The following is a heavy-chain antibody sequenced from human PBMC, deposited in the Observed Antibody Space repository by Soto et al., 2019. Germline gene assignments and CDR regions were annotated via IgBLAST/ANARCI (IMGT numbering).Heavy chain of an antibody. J-gene: IGHJ4*02. V-gene: IGHV4-39*01. D-gene: IGHD4-17*01. Sequence: SETLSLTCTVSGGSTSGSRYHWTWIRQPPGKGLEWIGSGTTYYNPSLRSRVTISVDTSKEQFSLRLSSVTTADTAVYYCATYGGDTGRFDYWGQGILVTVSS. CDR1: GGSTSGSRYH. CDR3: ATYGGDTGRFDY. CDR2: SGTT.